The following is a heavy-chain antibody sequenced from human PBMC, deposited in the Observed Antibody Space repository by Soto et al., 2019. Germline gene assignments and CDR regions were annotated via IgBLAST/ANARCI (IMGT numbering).Heavy chain of an antibody. CDR3: ARDSMPSHYYDSSGYYLDY. CDR1: GFTFSSYG. D-gene: IGHD3-22*01. J-gene: IGHJ4*02. V-gene: IGHV3-33*01. Sequence: PGGSLRLSCAASGFTFSSYGMHWVRQAPGKGLERVAVIWYDGSNKYYADSVKGRFTISRDNSKNTLYLQMNSLRAEDTAVYYCARDSMPSHYYDSSGYYLDYWGQGTLVTVSS. CDR2: IWYDGSNK.